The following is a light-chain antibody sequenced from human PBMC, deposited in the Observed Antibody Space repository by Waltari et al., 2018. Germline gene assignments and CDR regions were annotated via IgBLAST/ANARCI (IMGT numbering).Light chain of an antibody. Sequence: SYVVTQPPSVSVAPGQTARITCGGNKIGSKSVHWYQQRPGQAPVLVVYDNSDRPSGICGRRSGSNFANTATLSINRVEAGDEADYYCQVWDDSSDQGVFGGGTKLTVL. V-gene: IGLV3-21*02. CDR3: QVWDDSSDQGV. CDR2: DNS. CDR1: KIGSKS. J-gene: IGLJ2*01.